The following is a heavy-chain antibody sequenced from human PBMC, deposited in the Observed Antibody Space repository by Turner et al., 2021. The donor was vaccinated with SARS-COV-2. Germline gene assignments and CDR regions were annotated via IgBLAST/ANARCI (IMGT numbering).Heavy chain of an antibody. Sequence: QVQLVQSGAEVKKPGSSVKVSRKAAGGSFICYAISWVRQAPGQGLEWMGGIIPIFGTANYTQKFQGRVTLTAEPSHSTAYMELSSLRSEDTAVYYCARAGGYTYGSPFGPWYYVLDVWGHGTTVTVSS. CDR2: IIPIFGTA. J-gene: IGHJ6*02. V-gene: IGHV1-69*01. D-gene: IGHD5-18*01. CDR1: GGSFICYA. CDR3: ARAGGYTYGSPFGPWYYVLDV.